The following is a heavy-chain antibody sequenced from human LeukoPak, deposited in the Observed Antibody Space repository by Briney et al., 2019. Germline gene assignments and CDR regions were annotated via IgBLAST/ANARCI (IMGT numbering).Heavy chain of an antibody. CDR1: GYTFTSYY. D-gene: IGHD3-3*01. Sequence: ASVKVSCKASGYTFTSYYIHWVRQAPGQGLEWMGIINPSGGSTSYAQKFQGRVTMTRDTSTSTVYMELSSLRSEDTAVYYCARDRSDFWSGYLTARYYYYGMDVWGQGTTVTVSS. V-gene: IGHV1-46*01. CDR3: ARDRSDFWSGYLTARYYYYGMDV. CDR2: INPSGGST. J-gene: IGHJ6*02.